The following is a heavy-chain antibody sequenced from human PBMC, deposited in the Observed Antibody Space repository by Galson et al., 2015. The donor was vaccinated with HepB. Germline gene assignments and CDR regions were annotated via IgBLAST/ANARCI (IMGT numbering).Heavy chain of an antibody. J-gene: IGHJ5*02. D-gene: IGHD1-26*01. CDR2: TYYRSKWYN. CDR1: GDSVSSNSAA. Sequence: CAISGDSVSSNSAAWNWIRQSPSRGLEWLGRTYYRSKWYNDYAVSVKSRITINPDTSKNQFSLQLNSVTPEDTAVYYCAREGRVGATYDGWFDPWGQGTLVTVSS. CDR3: AREGRVGATYDGWFDP. V-gene: IGHV6-1*01.